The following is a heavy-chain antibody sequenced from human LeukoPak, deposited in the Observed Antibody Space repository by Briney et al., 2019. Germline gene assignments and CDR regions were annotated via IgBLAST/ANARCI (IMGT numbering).Heavy chain of an antibody. D-gene: IGHD3-10*01. CDR2: IRGSGGGT. CDR1: GFTFSSYA. V-gene: IGHV3-23*01. J-gene: IGHJ6*02. Sequence: PGGSLRLSCAASGFTFSSYAMKWVRQAPGKGLEWVSVIRGSGGGTSYADSVKGRFTISRDNSKNIVYLEMNSLRGEDTALYYCAKDLGLYNSDPYGMDLWGQGTTVIVSS. CDR3: AKDLGLYNSDPYGMDL.